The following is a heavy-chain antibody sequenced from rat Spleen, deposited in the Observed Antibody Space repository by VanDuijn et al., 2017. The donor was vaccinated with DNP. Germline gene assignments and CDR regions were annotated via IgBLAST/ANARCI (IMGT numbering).Heavy chain of an antibody. CDR3: ATLSTLY. CDR1: GFTFSDYN. Sequence: EVQLVESGGGSVQPGRSLKLSCAASGFTFSDYNMAWVRQAPKKGLEWVATITYDGSRTYCRDSVKGRFTISRDNAKNTQYLQMDSLRSEDTATYYCATLSTLYWGQGVMVTVSS. J-gene: IGHJ2*01. CDR2: ITYDGSRT. V-gene: IGHV5S10*01. D-gene: IGHD1-2*01.